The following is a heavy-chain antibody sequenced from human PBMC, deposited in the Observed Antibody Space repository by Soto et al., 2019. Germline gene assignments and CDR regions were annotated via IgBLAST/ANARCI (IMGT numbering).Heavy chain of an antibody. CDR2: IYYSGST. CDR1: GGSISSGGYY. J-gene: IGHJ4*02. V-gene: IGHV4-31*03. CDR3: ARLVTASGKVDY. Sequence: SETLSLTCTVSGGSISSGGYYWSWLRQHPGKGLEWIGYIYYSGSTYYNPTLKSRVTISVDTSKNQFSLKLSSVTAADTAVYYCARLVTASGKVDYWGQGTLVTVSS. D-gene: IGHD5-18*01.